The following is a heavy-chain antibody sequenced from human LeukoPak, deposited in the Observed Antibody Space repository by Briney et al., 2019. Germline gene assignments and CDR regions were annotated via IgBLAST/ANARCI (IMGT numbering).Heavy chain of an antibody. CDR2: IYYSGST. D-gene: IGHD2-15*01. CDR1: GGSISSGGYY. Sequence: SETLSLTCTVSGGSISSGGYYWSWIRQHPGKGLEWIGYIYYSGSTYYNPSLKSRVTISVDPSKNQFSLKLSSVTAADTAVYYCARGQLKVVLDYWGQGTLVTVSS. V-gene: IGHV4-31*03. CDR3: ARGQLKVVLDY. J-gene: IGHJ4*02.